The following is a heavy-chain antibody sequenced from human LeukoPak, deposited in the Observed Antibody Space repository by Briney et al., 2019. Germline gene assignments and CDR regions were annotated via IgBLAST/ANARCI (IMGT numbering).Heavy chain of an antibody. CDR2: IYYSGST. CDR3: ARRVGYSSSHLFDP. Sequence: PSETLSLTCTVSGGSISSYYWSWIRQPPGKGLEWIGYIYYSGSTNYNPSLKSRVTISVDTSKNQFSLKLSSVTAADTAVYYCARRVGYSSSHLFDPWGQGTLVTVSS. V-gene: IGHV4-59*08. J-gene: IGHJ5*02. D-gene: IGHD6-13*01. CDR1: GGSISSYY.